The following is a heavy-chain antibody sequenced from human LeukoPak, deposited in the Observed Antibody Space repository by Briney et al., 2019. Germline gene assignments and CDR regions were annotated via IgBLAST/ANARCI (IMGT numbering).Heavy chain of an antibody. CDR3: ARAPITMVRDRFVLYSYYMDV. D-gene: IGHD3-10*01. CDR2: IYYSGST. CDR1: GGSISSSSYY. V-gene: IGHV4-61*01. Sequence: PSETLSLTCTVSGGSISSSSYYWSWIRQPPGKGLEWIGYIYYSGSTNYNPSLKSRVTISVDTSKNQFSLKLSSVTAADTAVYYCARAPITMVRDRFVLYSYYMDVWGKGTTVTISS. J-gene: IGHJ6*03.